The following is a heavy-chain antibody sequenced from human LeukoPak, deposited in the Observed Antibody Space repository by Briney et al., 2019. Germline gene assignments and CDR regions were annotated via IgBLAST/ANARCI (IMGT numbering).Heavy chain of an antibody. Sequence: GSLRLSCAASGFTFSSYAMSWVRQAPGKGLEWIGSIYYSGSTYYNPSLKSRVTISVDTSKNQFSLKLSSVTAADTAVYYCARLKYYYDSSGYYYVASWFDPWGQGTLVTVSS. V-gene: IGHV4-39*01. CDR3: ARLKYYYDSSGYYYVASWFDP. CDR2: IYYSGST. J-gene: IGHJ5*02. CDR1: GFTFSSYA. D-gene: IGHD3-22*01.